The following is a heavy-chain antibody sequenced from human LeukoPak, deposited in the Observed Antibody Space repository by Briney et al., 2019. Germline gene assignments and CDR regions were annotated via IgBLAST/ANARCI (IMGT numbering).Heavy chain of an antibody. D-gene: IGHD3-22*01. CDR2: IYTSGST. Sequence: SETLSLTCTVSGGPISSGSYYWSWIRQPAGKGLEWIGRIYTSGSTNYNPSLKSRVTISVDTSKNQFSLKLSSVTAADTAVYYCARQYYYDSSPWFDPWGQGTLVTVSS. V-gene: IGHV4-61*02. CDR1: GGPISSGSYY. CDR3: ARQYYYDSSPWFDP. J-gene: IGHJ5*02.